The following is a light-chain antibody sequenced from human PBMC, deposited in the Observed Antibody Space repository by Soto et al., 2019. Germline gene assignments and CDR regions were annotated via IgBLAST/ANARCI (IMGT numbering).Light chain of an antibody. Sequence: DIQMTQSPSSLSASVGDRVTITCRASQSISSYLNWYQQKPGKAPKLLIYAASSLQSGIPSRFSSSGSGTDFTLTISSLQPEDFATYYCQQIYSTPPITFVQGTRLEIK. J-gene: IGKJ5*01. CDR3: QQIYSTPPIT. V-gene: IGKV1-39*01. CDR1: QSISSY. CDR2: AAS.